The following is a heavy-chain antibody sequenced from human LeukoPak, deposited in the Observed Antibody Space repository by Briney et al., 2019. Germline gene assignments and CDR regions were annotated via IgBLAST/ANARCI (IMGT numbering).Heavy chain of an antibody. CDR3: ARVGEMATANWFDP. CDR2: ISGSGGST. CDR1: GFTFSSYA. D-gene: IGHD5-24*01. J-gene: IGHJ5*02. V-gene: IGHV3-23*01. Sequence: GGSLRLSCAASGFTFSSYAMSWVRQAPGKGLEWVSAISGSGGSTYYADSVKGRFTISRDNSKNTLYLQMNSLRAEDTAVYYCARVGEMATANWFDPWGQGTLVTVSS.